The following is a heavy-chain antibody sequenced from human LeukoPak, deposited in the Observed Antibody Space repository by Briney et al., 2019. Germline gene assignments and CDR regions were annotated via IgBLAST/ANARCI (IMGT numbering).Heavy chain of an antibody. V-gene: IGHV6-1*01. D-gene: IGHD4-17*01. CDR2: TYYRSKWYN. J-gene: IGHJ6*02. CDR3: ARENDYGDYDDGEGYYYYGMDV. Sequence: SQTLSLTCAISGDSVSSNSAAWNWIRQSPSRGLEWLGRTYYRSKWYNDYAVSVKSRITINPDTSKNQFSLQLNSVTPEDTAVYYCARENDYGDYDDGEGYYYYGMDVWGQGTTVTVSS. CDR1: GDSVSSNSAA.